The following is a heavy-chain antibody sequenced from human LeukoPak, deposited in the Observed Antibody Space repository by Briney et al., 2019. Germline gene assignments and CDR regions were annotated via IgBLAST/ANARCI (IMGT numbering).Heavy chain of an antibody. Sequence: PGGSLRLSCAASRFTFTSYWMTWVRQAPGKGLEWVANIKQDGSERYYVDSVKGRFTISRDNANNALFLQMNSLRAEDTAVYYCARDAYREKRITISGVRVPYYMDVWGKGTTVTVSS. CDR3: ARDAYREKRITISGVRVPYYMDV. D-gene: IGHD3-3*01. CDR1: RFTFTSYW. J-gene: IGHJ6*03. V-gene: IGHV3-7*01. CDR2: IKQDGSER.